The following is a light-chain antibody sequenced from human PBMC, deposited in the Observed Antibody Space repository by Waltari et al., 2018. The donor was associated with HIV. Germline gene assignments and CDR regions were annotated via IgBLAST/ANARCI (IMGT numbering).Light chain of an antibody. V-gene: IGKV1-5*03. Sequence: IQMTQSPSSLSASVGDTVILTCRASQAIDNWLAWYHQKPGRAPKLLISMTSVLDSGVPSRFSGSGSGTTFTLTITGLQPDDFGTYFCQQYSTHYAFGQGTRVE. CDR3: QQYSTHYA. J-gene: IGKJ2*01. CDR1: QAIDNW. CDR2: MTS.